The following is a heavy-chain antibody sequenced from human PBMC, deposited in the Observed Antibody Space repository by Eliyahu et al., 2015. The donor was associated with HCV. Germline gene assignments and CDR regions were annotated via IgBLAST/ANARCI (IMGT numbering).Heavy chain of an antibody. CDR3: TRKYSGYLDY. CDR2: ISSSSSNI. J-gene: IGHJ4*02. V-gene: IGHV3-48*02. Sequence: EVQLMESGGGLVQPGGSLRLSCAASGFTFSSYSMNWVRQAPGKGLEWVSYISSSSSNIDYVDSVKGRFTISRDNAKNSLFLQMNSLRDEDTAVYYCTRKYSGYLDYWGQGTLVTVSS. CDR1: GFTFSSYS. D-gene: IGHD5-12*01.